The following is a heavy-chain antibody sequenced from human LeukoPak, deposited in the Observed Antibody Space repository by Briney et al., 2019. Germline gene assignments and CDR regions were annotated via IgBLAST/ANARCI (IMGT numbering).Heavy chain of an antibody. CDR3: AGGRQQLGFDY. D-gene: IGHD6-13*01. CDR2: ISSSSSYI. J-gene: IGHJ4*02. Sequence: PGGSLRLSCAASGFTFSSYSMNWVRQAPGKGLECVSPISSSSSYIYYAYSVKGRFTISRDNAKNSLYLQMNSLRAEDTAVYYCAGGRQQLGFDYWGQGTLVTVSS. CDR1: GFTFSSYS. V-gene: IGHV3-21*01.